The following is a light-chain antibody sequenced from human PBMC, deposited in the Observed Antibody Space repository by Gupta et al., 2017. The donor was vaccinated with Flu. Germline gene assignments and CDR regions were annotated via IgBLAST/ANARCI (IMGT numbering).Light chain of an antibody. CDR3: QQRSNWPPA. J-gene: IGKJ4*01. V-gene: IGKV3-11*01. CDR1: QIVSSY. Sequence: EIVCTQSPATRSFSPGERATLSCRASQIVSSYLAWYQQKPGQAPRLLIYDASNRATGIPARFSGSGSGTDFTLTISSLEPEDFAVYYCQQRSNWPPAFGGGTKVEIK. CDR2: DAS.